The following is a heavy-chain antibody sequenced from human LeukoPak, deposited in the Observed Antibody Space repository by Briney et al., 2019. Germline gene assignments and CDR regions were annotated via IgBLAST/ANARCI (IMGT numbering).Heavy chain of an antibody. CDR3: ATGVRIAAAGTHFQH. V-gene: IGHV4-59*08. CDR1: GGSISSYY. Sequence: SETLSLTCTVSGGSISSYYWSWIRQPPGKGLEWIGYIYYSGSTNYNPSLKSRVTISVDTSKNQFSLKLSSVTAADTAVYYCATGVRIAAAGTHFQHWGQGTLVTVSS. CDR2: IYYSGST. D-gene: IGHD6-13*01. J-gene: IGHJ1*01.